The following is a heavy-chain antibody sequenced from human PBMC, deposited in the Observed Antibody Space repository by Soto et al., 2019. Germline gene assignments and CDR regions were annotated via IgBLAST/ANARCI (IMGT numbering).Heavy chain of an antibody. CDR1: GGTFSSYA. D-gene: IGHD2-21*02. J-gene: IGHJ4*02. Sequence: QVQLVQSGAEVKKPGSSVKVSCKASGGTFSSYAISWVRQAPGQGLEWMGGIIPIFGTANYAQKFQGRVTITADKSTSTAYMELSSLRSEDTAVYYCARHIVVVTAIGSGPSYYFDYWGQGTLVTVSS. V-gene: IGHV1-69*06. CDR3: ARHIVVVTAIGSGPSYYFDY. CDR2: IIPIFGTA.